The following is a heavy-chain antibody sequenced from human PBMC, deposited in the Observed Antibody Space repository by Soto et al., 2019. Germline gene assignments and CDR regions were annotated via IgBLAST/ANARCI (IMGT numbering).Heavy chain of an antibody. CDR2: INSDGSST. CDR3: TSGPPMYCSSSSCYASPFDY. V-gene: IGHV3-74*01. D-gene: IGHD2-2*01. CDR1: GFTLSSYW. J-gene: IGHJ4*02. Sequence: EVQLVESGGGLVQPGGSLRLSCAASGFTLSSYWMHWVRQAPEKGLVWVSRINSDGSSTSYADSVKGRFTISRDNAKNTLYLQMNSLRAEDTAVYYCTSGPPMYCSSSSCYASPFDYWGQGSLVTASS.